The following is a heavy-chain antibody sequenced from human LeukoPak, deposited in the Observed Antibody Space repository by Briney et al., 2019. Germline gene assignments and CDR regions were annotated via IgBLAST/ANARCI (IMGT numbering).Heavy chain of an antibody. V-gene: IGHV4-34*01. J-gene: IGHJ5*02. CDR3: ARIRGAFWSGYANWFDP. CDR1: GGSFSGYY. Sequence: PSETLSLTCAVYGGSFSGYYWSWIRQPPGKGLEWIGEINHSGSTKNNPSLKSRVTISVDTSKNQFSLKLSSVTAADTAVYYCARIRGAFWSGYANWFDPWGQGTLVTVSS. CDR2: INHSGST. D-gene: IGHD3-3*01.